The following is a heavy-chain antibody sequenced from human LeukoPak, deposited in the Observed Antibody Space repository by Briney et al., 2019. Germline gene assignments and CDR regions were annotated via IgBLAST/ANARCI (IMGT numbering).Heavy chain of an antibody. D-gene: IGHD6-13*01. CDR3: ARASSIAAAGIPDY. J-gene: IGHJ4*02. CDR2: ISSSSSYI. CDR1: GFTFSSYS. V-gene: IGHV3-21*01. Sequence: GGSLRLSCAASGFTFSSYSMNWVRQAPGKGLEWVSSISSSSSYIYYADSVKGRFTISRDNAKNSLYLQMNSLRAEDTAVYYCARASSIAAAGIPDYWGQGTLVTVSS.